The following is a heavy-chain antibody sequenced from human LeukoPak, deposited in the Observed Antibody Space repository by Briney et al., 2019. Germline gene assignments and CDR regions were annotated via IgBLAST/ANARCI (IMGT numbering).Heavy chain of an antibody. J-gene: IGHJ6*03. D-gene: IGHD3-10*01. CDR2: IYYSGTT. CDR3: ARQISDYYYYYIDV. CDR1: GGSISSSHYY. Sequence: SETLSLTCTVAGGSISSSHYYWGWIRQTPGKGLEWIGTIYYSGTTYYNPSLESRATISEDTSRNQFSLTLRSVTAADTAVYYCARQISDYYYYYIDVWGKGTTVTVSS. V-gene: IGHV4-39*01.